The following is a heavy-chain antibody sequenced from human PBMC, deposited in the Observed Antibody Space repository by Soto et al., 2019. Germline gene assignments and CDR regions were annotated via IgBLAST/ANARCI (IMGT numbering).Heavy chain of an antibody. D-gene: IGHD6-19*01. V-gene: IGHV3-33*01. J-gene: IGHJ4*02. Sequence: QVLLVESGGGVVQPGRTLRLSCAASGFTFSSYGMHWVRQAPGRGLEWVAAIWSDGSRLYYSDSVKGRFTISRDNSKRTLFLQMNSLRADDTAVYYCATGHVHYKSGWYSDYWGQGTLVTVSS. CDR3: ATGHVHYKSGWYSDY. CDR2: IWSDGSRL. CDR1: GFTFSSYG.